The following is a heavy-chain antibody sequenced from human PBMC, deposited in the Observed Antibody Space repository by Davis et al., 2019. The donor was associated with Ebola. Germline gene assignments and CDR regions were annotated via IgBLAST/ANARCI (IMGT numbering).Heavy chain of an antibody. D-gene: IGHD4-17*01. CDR3: ARGRPSPGDYVSWFDP. Sequence: SETLSLTCTVSGGSISSYYWSWIRQPPGKGLEWIGYIYYSGSTNYNPSLKSRVTISVDTSKNQFSLKLSSVTAADTAVYYCARGRPSPGDYVSWFDPWGQGTLVTVSS. V-gene: IGHV4-59*12. CDR1: GGSISSYY. J-gene: IGHJ5*02. CDR2: IYYSGST.